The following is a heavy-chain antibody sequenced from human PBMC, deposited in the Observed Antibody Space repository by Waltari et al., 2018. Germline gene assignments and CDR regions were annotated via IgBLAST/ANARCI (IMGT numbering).Heavy chain of an antibody. J-gene: IGHJ4*02. CDR1: GASISSYK. CDR2: IYASGST. V-gene: IGHV4-4*07. CDR3: ARDHYDILTGYYSFDY. Sequence: QVQLQESGPGLVKPSETLSLTCTVSGASISSYKWGWIRPPAGKGLEWIGRIYASGSTDYNPSLKSRLTMSVDTPKNQFSLKLNSVTAADTAVYYCARDHYDILTGYYSFDYWGQGTLVTVSS. D-gene: IGHD3-9*01.